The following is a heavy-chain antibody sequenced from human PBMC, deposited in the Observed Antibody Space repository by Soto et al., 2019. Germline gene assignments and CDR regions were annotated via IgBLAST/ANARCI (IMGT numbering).Heavy chain of an antibody. V-gene: IGHV3-30*18. Sequence: GVSLRLSGIVSGFTFSDYGMHWVRQAPGKGLEWVAVISPDGNNQYYPDSLRGRFTLSRDDSKSTLYLQLNSLRAEDTAVYYCVKPSGWYPESWGQGTPVFVAS. J-gene: IGHJ5*02. CDR3: VKPSGWYPES. CDR2: ISPDGNNQ. D-gene: IGHD6-19*01. CDR1: GFTFSDYG.